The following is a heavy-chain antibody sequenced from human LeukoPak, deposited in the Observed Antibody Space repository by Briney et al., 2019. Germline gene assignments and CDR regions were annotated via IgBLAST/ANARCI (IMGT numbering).Heavy chain of an antibody. Sequence: GGSLRLSCAASGFTFSNAWMSWVRQAPGKGLEWVGRIKSKTDGGTTDYAAPVKGRFTISRDDSKNTLYLQMNSLKTEDTAVYYCTTDQWGGDYGVSDAFDIWGQGTMVTVSS. J-gene: IGHJ3*02. CDR3: TTDQWGGDYGVSDAFDI. D-gene: IGHD4-17*01. CDR2: IKSKTDGGTT. V-gene: IGHV3-15*01. CDR1: GFTFSNAW.